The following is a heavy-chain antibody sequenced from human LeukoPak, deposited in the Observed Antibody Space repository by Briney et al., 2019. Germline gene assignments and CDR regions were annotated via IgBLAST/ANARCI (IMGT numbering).Heavy chain of an antibody. Sequence: SETLSHTCTVSGGSISSGGYYWSWIRQHPGKGLEWIGYIYYSGSTYYNPSLKSRVTISVDTSKNQFSLKLSSVTAADTAVYYCARYGDGAARYWGQGTLVTVSS. D-gene: IGHD6-13*01. V-gene: IGHV4-31*03. CDR2: IYYSGST. J-gene: IGHJ4*02. CDR1: GGSISSGGYY. CDR3: ARYGDGAARY.